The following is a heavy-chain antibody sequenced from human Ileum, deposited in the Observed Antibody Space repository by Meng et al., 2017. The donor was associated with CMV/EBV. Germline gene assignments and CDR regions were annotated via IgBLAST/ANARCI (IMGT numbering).Heavy chain of an antibody. Sequence: GGSLRLSCAASGFTFSSYAMHWVRQAPGKGLEYVSAISSNGGSTYYADSVKGRFTISRDNAKNSLYLQMNSLRAEDTAVYYCASSDYYDFWSGYPGKYYFDYWGQGTLVTVSS. CDR1: GFTFSSYA. CDR2: ISSNGGST. D-gene: IGHD3-3*01. CDR3: ASSDYYDFWSGYPGKYYFDY. J-gene: IGHJ4*02. V-gene: IGHV3-64*02.